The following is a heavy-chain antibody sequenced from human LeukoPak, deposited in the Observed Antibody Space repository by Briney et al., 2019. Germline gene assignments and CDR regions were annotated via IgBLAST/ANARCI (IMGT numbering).Heavy chain of an antibody. CDR3: ARTGSGWDTAPRFDY. D-gene: IGHD6-19*01. J-gene: IGHJ4*02. Sequence: SETLSLTCTVSGGSISGYSWSWLRQPAGKGLEWIGRIYATGSTDYDPSLKSRVTMSVDGSKNQVSLRLNSVTAADTAVYYCARTGSGWDTAPRFDYWGQGTLVTVSS. CDR1: GGSISGYS. CDR2: IYATGST. V-gene: IGHV4-4*07.